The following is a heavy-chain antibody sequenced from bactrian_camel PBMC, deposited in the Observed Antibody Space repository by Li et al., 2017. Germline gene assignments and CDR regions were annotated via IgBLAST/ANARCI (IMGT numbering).Heavy chain of an antibody. Sequence: HVQLVESGGGLVQPRGSLRLSCAASGFTFSSYYMNWVRQAPGKGLEWVSSIYSDGSNTNYADSEKGRFTISRDNAKNTVYLQMNSLNVEDTAMYYCAAGGLWRCSGRNYWGQGTQVTVS. V-gene: IGHV3-2*01. CDR1: GFTFSSYY. CDR2: IYSDGSNT. D-gene: IGHD1*01. CDR3: AAGGLWRCSGRNY. J-gene: IGHJ4*01.